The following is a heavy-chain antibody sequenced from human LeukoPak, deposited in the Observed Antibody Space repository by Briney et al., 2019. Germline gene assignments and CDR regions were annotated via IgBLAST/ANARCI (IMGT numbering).Heavy chain of an antibody. J-gene: IGHJ4*02. D-gene: IGHD6-19*01. V-gene: IGHV3-21*01. Sequence: GGSLRLSCAASGITFNTYGMNWVRQAPGKGLEWVSSISSSSSYIYYADSVKGRFTISRDNAKNSLYLQMNSLRAEDTAVYYCARSDTSSGWSYFDYWGQGTLVTVSS. CDR1: GITFNTYG. CDR2: ISSSSSYI. CDR3: ARSDTSSGWSYFDY.